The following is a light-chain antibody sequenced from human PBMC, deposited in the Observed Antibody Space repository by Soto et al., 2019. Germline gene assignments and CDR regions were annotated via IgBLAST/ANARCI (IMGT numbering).Light chain of an antibody. CDR2: HDS. J-gene: IGLJ1*01. CDR3: QVWDSSGDYYV. Sequence: SYELTQPPSVSVAPGETAKIPCGGNKIGRKSVHWYQQKPGQAPVLVIYHDSDRPSGITERFFGSNSGNTATLTISRVKAAEEAEYYCQVWDSSGDYYVFVTGTKLTVL. CDR1: KIGRKS. V-gene: IGLV3-21*01.